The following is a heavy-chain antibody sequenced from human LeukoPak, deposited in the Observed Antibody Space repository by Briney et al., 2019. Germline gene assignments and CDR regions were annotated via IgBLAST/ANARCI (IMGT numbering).Heavy chain of an antibody. CDR3: ARPKLGAYFDL. CDR1: GGSTSSDY. D-gene: IGHD3-16*01. V-gene: IGHV4-59*08. CDR2: VYNSGDT. J-gene: IGHJ2*01. Sequence: SETLSLTCTVSGGSTSSDYWSWIRQSPGKGLEWVGYVYNSGDTGKNPSLKSRVTILLDTSKNQCSLKLTSVSAADTAVYYCARPKLGAYFDLWGRGTLVTVPS.